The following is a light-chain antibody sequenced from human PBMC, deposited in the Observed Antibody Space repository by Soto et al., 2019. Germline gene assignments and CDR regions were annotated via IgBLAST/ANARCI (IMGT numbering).Light chain of an antibody. CDR3: QVWDRSSDHRVV. CDR2: YDS. CDR1: NIGTKS. Sequence: SYELTQPPSVSVAPGKTARISCGRNNIGTKSVHWYQQKPGQAPVLVIYYDSARPSGIPERFSGSNAGNTATLTISTVEAGDEADYYCQVWDRSSDHRVVVGGGTKLTVL. V-gene: IGLV3-21*04. J-gene: IGLJ2*01.